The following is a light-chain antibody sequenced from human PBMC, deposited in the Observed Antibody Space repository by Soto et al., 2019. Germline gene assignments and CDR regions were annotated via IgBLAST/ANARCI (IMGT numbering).Light chain of an antibody. CDR2: GAS. V-gene: IGKV3-20*01. CDR1: QSVSSSY. Sequence: EIVLTQSPGTLSLSPGERATLSGRASQSVSSSYLAWYQQKPGQAPRLLIYGASSRATGIPDRFSGSGSGTDFTLTISRLQPEDFAVYYCQQYGKSLYTFGQGTKVEIK. CDR3: QQYGKSLYT. J-gene: IGKJ2*01.